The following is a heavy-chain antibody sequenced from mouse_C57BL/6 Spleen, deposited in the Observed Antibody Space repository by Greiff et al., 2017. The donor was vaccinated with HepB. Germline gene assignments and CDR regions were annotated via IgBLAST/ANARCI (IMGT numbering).Heavy chain of an antibody. J-gene: IGHJ3*01. CDR3: ARDGLDYGNAY. Sequence: EVMLVESGGGLVKPGGSLKLSCAASGFTFSSYAMSWVRQTPEKRLEWVATISDGGSYTYYPDNVKGRFTISRDNAKNNLYLQMSHLKSEDTAMYYCARDGLDYGNAYWGQGTLVTVSA. CDR1: GFTFSSYA. D-gene: IGHD1-1*01. CDR2: ISDGGSYT. V-gene: IGHV5-4*01.